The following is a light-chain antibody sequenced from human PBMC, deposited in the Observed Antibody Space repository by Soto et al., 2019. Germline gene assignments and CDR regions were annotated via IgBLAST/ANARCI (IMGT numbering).Light chain of an antibody. CDR1: QGIRND. Sequence: LPMAPVPSPLFASVRDRVPIPCPASQGIRNDLGWYQQKPGKAPKLLIYAASSLQSGVPSRFSGSGSGTDFTLTISSLQPEDFATYYCLQDYNYPWTFGQGTKVDIK. CDR2: AAS. V-gene: IGKV1-6*01. J-gene: IGKJ1*01. CDR3: LQDYNYPWT.